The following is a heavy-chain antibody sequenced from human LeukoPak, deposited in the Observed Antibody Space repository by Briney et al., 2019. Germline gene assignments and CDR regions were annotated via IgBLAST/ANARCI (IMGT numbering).Heavy chain of an antibody. J-gene: IGHJ5*02. D-gene: IGHD3-22*01. CDR2: INPSGGST. Sequence: ASVKVSCKASGYTFTSYYMHWVRQAPGQGLEWMGIINPSGGSTSYAQKFQGRVTITADESTSTAYMELSSLRSEDTAVYYCAREGEITDSSGYYSPYWFDPWGQGTLVTVSS. CDR1: GYTFTSYY. V-gene: IGHV1-46*01. CDR3: AREGEITDSSGYYSPYWFDP.